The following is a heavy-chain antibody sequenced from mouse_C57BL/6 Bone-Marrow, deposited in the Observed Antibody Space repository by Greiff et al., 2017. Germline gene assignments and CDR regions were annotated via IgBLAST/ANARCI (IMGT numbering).Heavy chain of an antibody. CDR3: TIMTTVVATD. J-gene: IGHJ2*01. CDR1: GFNIKDDY. V-gene: IGHV14-4*01. D-gene: IGHD1-1*01. CDR2: IDPENGDT. Sequence: VQLQQFGAELVRPGASVKLSCTASGFNIKDDYMHWVKQRPEQGLEWIGWIDPENGDTDYASKFQGKATITADTSSNTAYLQLSILTSEDTAVYYCTIMTTVVATDWGQGTTLTVSS.